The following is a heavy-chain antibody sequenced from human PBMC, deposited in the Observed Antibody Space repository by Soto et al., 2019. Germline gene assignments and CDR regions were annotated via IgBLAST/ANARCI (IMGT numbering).Heavy chain of an antibody. D-gene: IGHD4-17*01. CDR3: ATRATVGIYYYYGLDV. J-gene: IGHJ6*02. Sequence: ASVKVSCKVSGYTLTELSIHWVRQAPGKGLEWMGGFDPEDGETIYPQNFKGRVTMTEDTSTDTAYMELSSLRSEDTAVYYCATRATVGIYYYYGLDVWGQGTTVTVSS. CDR2: FDPEDGET. CDR1: GYTLTELS. V-gene: IGHV1-24*01.